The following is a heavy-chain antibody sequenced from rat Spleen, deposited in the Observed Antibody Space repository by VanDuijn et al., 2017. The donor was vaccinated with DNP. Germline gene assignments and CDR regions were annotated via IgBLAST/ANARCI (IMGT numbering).Heavy chain of an antibody. J-gene: IGHJ2*01. CDR2: ITSGSGST. D-gene: IGHD1-11*01. V-gene: IGHV5-31*01. Sequence: EVQLVESGGGLVQPGRSLELSCVASGFTFSYYWMAWIRQVPGKGLEWIASITSGSGSTSYLDSVKGRFTISRDNAKSTLYLQMNSLRSEDMATYYCARHGRRVFDYWGQGVMVTVSS. CDR1: GFTFSYYW. CDR3: ARHGRRVFDY.